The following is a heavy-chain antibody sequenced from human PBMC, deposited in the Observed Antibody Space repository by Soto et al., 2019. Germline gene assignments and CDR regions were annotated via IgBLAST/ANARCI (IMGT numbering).Heavy chain of an antibody. V-gene: IGHV3-23*01. D-gene: IGHD2-8*01. CDR3: AIKGIVPPAPVDY. CDR2: ISGSGGST. J-gene: IGHJ4*02. CDR1: GFTFSSYA. Sequence: EVQLLESGGGLVQPGGSLRLSCAASGFTFSSYAMSWVRQAPGKGLEWVSAISGSGGSTYYADSVKGRFTISRDNSKNTLYLQMNSPRAEDTAVYYCAIKGIVPPAPVDYWGQGTLVTVSS.